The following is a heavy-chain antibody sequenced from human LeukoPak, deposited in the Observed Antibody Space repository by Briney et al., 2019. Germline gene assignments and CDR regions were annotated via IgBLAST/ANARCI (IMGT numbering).Heavy chain of an antibody. CDR2: IYYSGST. J-gene: IGHJ5*02. V-gene: IGHV4-59*08. Sequence: TSETLSLTCTVSGGSISSYYWSWIRQPPGKGLEWIGYIYYSGSTNYNPSLKSRVTISVDTSKNQFSLRLSSVTAADTALYYCARGAGWFDPWGQGTLVTVSS. CDR3: ARGAGWFDP. D-gene: IGHD6-13*01. CDR1: GGSISSYY.